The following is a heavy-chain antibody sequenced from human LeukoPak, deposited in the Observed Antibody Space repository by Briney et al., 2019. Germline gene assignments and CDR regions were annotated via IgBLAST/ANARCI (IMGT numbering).Heavy chain of an antibody. D-gene: IGHD5-12*01. J-gene: IGHJ5*02. Sequence: ASVKVSCKASGYTFTSYDINWVRQATGQGLEWMGWMNPNSGNTGYAQKFQGRVTMTRNTSISTAYMELSRLRSDDTAVYYCARPKGRVGDGYNYGGVWFDPWGQGTLVTVSS. CDR2: MNPNSGNT. V-gene: IGHV1-8*01. CDR3: ARPKGRVGDGYNYGGVWFDP. CDR1: GYTFTSYD.